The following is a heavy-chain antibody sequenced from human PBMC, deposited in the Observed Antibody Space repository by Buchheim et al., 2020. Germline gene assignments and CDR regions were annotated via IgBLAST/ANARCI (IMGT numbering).Heavy chain of an antibody. V-gene: IGHV4-34*01. Sequence: QVQLQKWGAGLLKPSETLSLTCAVYGGSFSGYYWSWIRQPPGKGLEWIGEINHSGSTNYNPPLKRRVTISVDTSKNQFSLKLSSVTAADTAVYYCARGTSRGGWELRPFDYWGQGTL. D-gene: IGHD1-26*01. J-gene: IGHJ4*02. CDR3: ARGTSRGGWELRPFDY. CDR1: GGSFSGYY. CDR2: INHSGST.